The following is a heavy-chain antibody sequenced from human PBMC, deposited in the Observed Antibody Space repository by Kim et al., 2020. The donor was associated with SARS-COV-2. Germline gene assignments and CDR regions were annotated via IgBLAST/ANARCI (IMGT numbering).Heavy chain of an antibody. D-gene: IGHD6-6*01. CDR1: GFTFSSYG. J-gene: IGHJ4*02. CDR3: ASTSIAARPDY. CDR2: ISSSSSYI. Sequence: GGSLRLSCAASGFTFSSYGMNWVRQAPGKGLEWVSSISSSSSYIYYADSVKGRFAISRDNAKNSLYLQMNSLRAEDTAVYYCASTSIAARPDYWGQGTLVTVSS. V-gene: IGHV3-21*01.